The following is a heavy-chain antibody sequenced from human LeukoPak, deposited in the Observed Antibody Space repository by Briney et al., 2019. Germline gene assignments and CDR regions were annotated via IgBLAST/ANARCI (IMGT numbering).Heavy chain of an antibody. Sequence: GGSLRLSCSASGFTFSNYAIRWVRQAPGKGLDYVSVISSNGDSTYYADSVKGGFSISRDNSKSTLYLQMNSLRAEDTAVYYCVKQGPYTSSWYFEYWGLGTLVTVSS. D-gene: IGHD6-13*01. V-gene: IGHV3-64D*06. CDR2: ISSNGDST. J-gene: IGHJ4*02. CDR3: VKQGPYTSSWYFEY. CDR1: GFTFSNYA.